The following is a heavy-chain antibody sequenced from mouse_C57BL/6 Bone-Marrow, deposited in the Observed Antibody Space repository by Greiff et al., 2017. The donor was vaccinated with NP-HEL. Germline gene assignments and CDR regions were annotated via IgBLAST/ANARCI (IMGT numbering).Heavy chain of an antibody. CDR3: TRNETYYSLFAY. D-gene: IGHD2-12*01. CDR2: IDPETGGT. CDR1: GYTFTDYE. V-gene: IGHV1-15*01. J-gene: IGHJ3*01. Sequence: VQLQQSGAELVRPGASVTLSCKASGYTFTDYEMHWVKQTPVPGLEWIGAIDPETGGTAYNQKFKGKAILTADKSSSTAYMELRSLTSEDSAVYYCTRNETYYSLFAYWGQGTLVTVSA.